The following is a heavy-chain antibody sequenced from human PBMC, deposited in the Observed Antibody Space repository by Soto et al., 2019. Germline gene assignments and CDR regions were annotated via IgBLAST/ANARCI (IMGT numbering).Heavy chain of an antibody. V-gene: IGHV4-59*08. CDR1: GDFISSHY. J-gene: IGHJ2*01. D-gene: IGHD2-15*01. CDR3: ARPKGIAPAVWYFDL. CDR2: VYYDGKT. Sequence: QVQLQESGPGLVKPSETLSLTCTVSGDFISSHYWSWIRQPPGKGLEWIGYVYYDGKTHSSPSLNSRVTISLDTSKNQISLSLTSVTAADTAVYYCARPKGIAPAVWYFDLWGRGTLVTVSS.